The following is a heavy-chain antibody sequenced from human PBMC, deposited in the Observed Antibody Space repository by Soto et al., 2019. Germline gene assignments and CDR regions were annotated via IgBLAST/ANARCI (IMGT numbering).Heavy chain of an antibody. Sequence: ASVKVSCKTSGYTFTRYGISWVRQAPGQGLEWMGWISGYDGRTNFAQKVQDRVTMTTDTSTSTAYMELSSLRSEDTAVYYCARGITLPTPLDYWGQGTLVTVSS. D-gene: IGHD1-20*01. V-gene: IGHV1-18*01. CDR1: GYTFTRYG. CDR2: ISGYDGRT. J-gene: IGHJ4*02. CDR3: ARGITLPTPLDY.